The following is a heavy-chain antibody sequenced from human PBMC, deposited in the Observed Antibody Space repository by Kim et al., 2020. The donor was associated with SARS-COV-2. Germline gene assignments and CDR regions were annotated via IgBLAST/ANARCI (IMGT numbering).Heavy chain of an antibody. V-gene: IGHV4-59*13. CDR3: ARDIPYYYGSGSYSRRMDV. Sequence: SETLSLTCTVSGGSISSYYWSWIRQPPGKGLEWIGYIYYSGSTHYNPSLKSRVTISVDTSKNQFSLKLSSVSAADTAVYFCARDIPYYYGSGSYSRRMDV. CDR2: IYYSGST. D-gene: IGHD3-10*01. J-gene: IGHJ6*01. CDR1: GGSISSYY.